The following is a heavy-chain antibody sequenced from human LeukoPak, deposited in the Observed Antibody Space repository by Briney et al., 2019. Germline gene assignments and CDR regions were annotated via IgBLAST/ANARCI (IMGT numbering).Heavy chain of an antibody. Sequence: SETLSLTCTVSGGSISSSSYYWGWIRQPPGKGLEWIGSIYYSGSTYYNPSLKSRVTISVDTSKNQFSLKLSSVTAADTAVYYCAREGSSRSKDYWGQGTLVTVSS. J-gene: IGHJ4*02. CDR1: GGSISSSSYY. CDR2: IYYSGST. V-gene: IGHV4-39*07. CDR3: AREGSSRSKDY. D-gene: IGHD2-2*01.